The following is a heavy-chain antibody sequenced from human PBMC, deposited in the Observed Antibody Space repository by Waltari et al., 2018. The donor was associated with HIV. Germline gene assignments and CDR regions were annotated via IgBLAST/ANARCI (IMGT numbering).Heavy chain of an antibody. V-gene: IGHV4-34*02. D-gene: IGHD3-22*01. J-gene: IGHJ4*02. Sequence: QVQLQQWGAGLLKPSETLSLTCAVYGPSFSNNHWTWIRQTPGKGLEWIGEINDGGMTNYNPSLGRRVAMSVDTSKNQFSLKLKSVTAADTAIYYCASYIIVATGTHYDSWGQGTQVTVS. CDR1: GPSFSNNH. CDR3: ASYIIVATGTHYDS. CDR2: INDGGMT.